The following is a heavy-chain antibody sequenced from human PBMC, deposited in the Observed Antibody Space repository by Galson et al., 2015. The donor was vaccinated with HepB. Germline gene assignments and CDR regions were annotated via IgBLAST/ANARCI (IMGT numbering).Heavy chain of an antibody. CDR3: GTMIVGPTTDY. CDR2: ISNSSTYV. D-gene: IGHD1-26*01. Sequence: SLRLSCAASGFFFSDYSMSWVRQAPGKGLEWVSSISNSSTYVYYADSLKGRFTISRDNAKNSLYLQMNSLRAEDTAVYYCGTMIVGPTTDYWGQGTLVTVSS. V-gene: IGHV3-21*01. J-gene: IGHJ4*02. CDR1: GFFFSDYS.